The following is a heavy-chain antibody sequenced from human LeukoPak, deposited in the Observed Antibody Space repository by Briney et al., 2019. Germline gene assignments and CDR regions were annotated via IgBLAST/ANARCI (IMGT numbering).Heavy chain of an antibody. CDR1: GFTFSIYS. Sequence: GGSLRLSCVASGFTFSIYSMNWVRQAPGKGLEWVSYISKNSDDIYNADSVRGRFTISRDNAKNSLYLQMNSLRAEDTAVYYCMRALTISGIGPPPAWGQGTLLTVSS. V-gene: IGHV3-21*05. J-gene: IGHJ5*02. CDR3: MRALTISGIGPPPA. D-gene: IGHD3-3*01. CDR2: ISKNSDDI.